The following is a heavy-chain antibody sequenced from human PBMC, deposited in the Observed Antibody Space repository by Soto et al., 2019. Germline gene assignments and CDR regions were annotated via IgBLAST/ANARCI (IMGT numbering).Heavy chain of an antibody. J-gene: IGHJ5*02. Sequence: QVQLVQSGAEVKKPGSSVKVSCKASGGTFSSYTISWVRQAPGQGLEWMGRIIPILGIANYAQKSQGRVTITADKSPSTAYMELSSLRSEDTAVYYCAREGGSYLPWGQGTLVTVSS. D-gene: IGHD1-26*01. CDR3: AREGGSYLP. CDR2: IIPILGIA. CDR1: GGTFSSYT. V-gene: IGHV1-69*08.